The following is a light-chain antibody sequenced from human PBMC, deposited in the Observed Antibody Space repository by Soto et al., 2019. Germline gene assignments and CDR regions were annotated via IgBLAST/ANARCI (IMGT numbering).Light chain of an antibody. CDR3: VLYMGGGSYV. Sequence: QTVVTQEPSFSVSPGGTVTLTCGLTSGSVSTGYHPSLYQQTPGQAPRTLIYSTNTRSSGVPDRFSGSILGNKAALTIAGAQADDAADYYCVLYMGGGSYVFGTGTQLTVL. J-gene: IGLJ1*01. CDR2: STN. V-gene: IGLV8-61*01. CDR1: SGSVSTGYH.